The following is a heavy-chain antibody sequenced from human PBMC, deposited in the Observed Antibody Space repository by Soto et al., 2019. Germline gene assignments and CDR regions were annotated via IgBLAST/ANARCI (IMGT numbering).Heavy chain of an antibody. V-gene: IGHV3-33*01. CDR3: ARDHAGGIQDYYYYGMDV. D-gene: IGHD5-18*01. J-gene: IGHJ6*02. CDR2: IWYDGSNK. CDR1: GFTFSSYG. Sequence: GGSLRLSCAASGFTFSSYGMHWVRQAPGKGLEWVAVIWYDGSNKYYADSVKGRFTISRDNSKNTLYLQMNSLRAEDTAVYYCARDHAGGIQDYYYYGMDVWGQGTTVTVSS.